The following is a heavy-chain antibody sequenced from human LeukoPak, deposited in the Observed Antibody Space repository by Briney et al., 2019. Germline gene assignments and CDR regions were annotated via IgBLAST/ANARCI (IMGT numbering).Heavy chain of an antibody. V-gene: IGHV3-21*01. CDR1: GFTFSSYS. J-gene: IGHJ3*02. CDR2: ISSSSSYI. Sequence: PGGSLRLSCAASGFTFSSYSMNRVRQAPGKGLEWVSSISSSSSYIYYADSVKGRFTISRDNAKNSLYLQMNSLRAEDTAVYYCARSRGKKGGAFDIWGQGTMVTVSS. CDR3: ARSRGKKGGAFDI. D-gene: IGHD3-16*01.